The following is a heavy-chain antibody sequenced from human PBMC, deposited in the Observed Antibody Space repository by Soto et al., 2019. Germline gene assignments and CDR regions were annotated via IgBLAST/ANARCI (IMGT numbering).Heavy chain of an antibody. Sequence: QITLKESGPTLVKPTQTFTLACTFSGFSLSTRGMGVGWIRQPPGKALEWLALLYWYDDKRYSPSLKSRLTITKDTSKNQVVLTMTNMDPVDTATYYCAHYSSTSSFDYWGQGTLVTVSS. V-gene: IGHV2-5*01. CDR1: GFSLSTRGMG. D-gene: IGHD6-13*01. CDR3: AHYSSTSSFDY. CDR2: LYWYDDK. J-gene: IGHJ4*02.